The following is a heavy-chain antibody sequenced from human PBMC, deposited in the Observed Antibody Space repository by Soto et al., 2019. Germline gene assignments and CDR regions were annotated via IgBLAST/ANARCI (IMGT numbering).Heavy chain of an antibody. Sequence: QVQLQESGPGLVKPSQTLSLTCTVSGGSISSGGYYWSWIRQHPGKGLEWIGYIYYSGSTYYNPSLKSRVTRSVDTSKNQFSLKLSSVTAADTAVYYCARGRVAGSDIVVVPAATYFDYWGQGTLVTVSS. V-gene: IGHV4-31*03. CDR2: IYYSGST. CDR3: ARGRVAGSDIVVVPAATYFDY. D-gene: IGHD2-2*01. J-gene: IGHJ4*02. CDR1: GGSISSGGYY.